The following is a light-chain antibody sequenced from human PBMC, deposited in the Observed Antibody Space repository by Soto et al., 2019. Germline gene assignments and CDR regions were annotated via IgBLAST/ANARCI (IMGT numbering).Light chain of an antibody. V-gene: IGKV3-20*01. CDR3: QQYGRSPGLFT. CDR1: QSVSNAY. J-gene: IGKJ3*01. Sequence: EIVLTQSPGTLSLSPGERATLYCRASQSVSNAYLAWYQQKPGQAPRLLIYDASSSATGVPDRFSGSGSGTDFTLSISRLEPEDFAVYYCQQYGRSPGLFTFGPGTKVDIK. CDR2: DAS.